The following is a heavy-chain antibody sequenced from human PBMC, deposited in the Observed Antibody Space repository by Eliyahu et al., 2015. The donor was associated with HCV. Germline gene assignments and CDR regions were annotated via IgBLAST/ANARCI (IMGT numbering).Heavy chain of an antibody. CDR2: IYWDDDK. D-gene: IGHD6-19*01. J-gene: IGHJ4*02. V-gene: IGHV2-5*02. CDR3: AHRNIAVGGYFDF. CDR1: GFSLDXGGXG. Sequence: QITLKASGPTLVKPTQTLTLTCAFSGFSLDXGGXGVHWIRXPPGKALEWLALIYWDDDKXYSASLQXRLTITKDTSKNQVVLTLTDVDPTDTATYFCAHRNIAVGGYFDFWGQGALVTVSS.